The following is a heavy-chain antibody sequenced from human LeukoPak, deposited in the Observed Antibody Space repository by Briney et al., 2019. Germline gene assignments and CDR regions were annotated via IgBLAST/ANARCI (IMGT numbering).Heavy chain of an antibody. V-gene: IGHV3-23*01. J-gene: IGHJ3*02. CDR2: ISGSGGST. D-gene: IGHD3-22*01. CDR1: GFTFSSYA. CDR3: AKDLYAYYDSSGYSAHAFDI. Sequence: GGSLRLSCAASGFTFSSYAMSWVRQAPGKGLEWVSAISGSGGSTYYADSVKGRFTISRDNSKNTLYLQMNSLRAEDTAVYYCAKDLYAYYDSSGYSAHAFDIWGKGTMVTVSS.